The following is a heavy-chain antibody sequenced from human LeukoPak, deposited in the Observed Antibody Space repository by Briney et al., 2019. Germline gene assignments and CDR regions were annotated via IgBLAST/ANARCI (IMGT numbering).Heavy chain of an antibody. Sequence: GGSLRLSCVVSGFTFSNYAMSWVRQAPGKGLEWVSVIYPGGSTYYADAVKGRFIISRDNSNNTLYLQMNNLRAEDTAVYYCATDRPVYWGQGTLVTVSS. CDR3: ATDRPVY. CDR1: GFTFSNYA. J-gene: IGHJ4*02. V-gene: IGHV3-66*01. CDR2: IYPGGST.